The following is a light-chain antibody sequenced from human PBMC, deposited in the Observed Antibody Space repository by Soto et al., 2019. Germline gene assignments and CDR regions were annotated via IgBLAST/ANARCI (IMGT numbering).Light chain of an antibody. CDR2: GAS. CDR1: QSVSSSY. V-gene: IGKV3-20*01. J-gene: IGKJ4*01. Sequence: TEWTQSPGTLSLSPGERATLSCRASQSVSSSYLAWYQQKPGQAPRLLIYGASSRATGIPDRFSGSGSGTDVTLTISRLEPVDVATYYCQRYDSAPLAVGGGTKVDIK. CDR3: QRYDSAPLA.